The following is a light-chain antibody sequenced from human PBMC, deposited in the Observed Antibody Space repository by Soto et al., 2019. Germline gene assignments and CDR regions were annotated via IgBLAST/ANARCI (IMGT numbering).Light chain of an antibody. CDR2: GAF. V-gene: IGKV3-20*01. J-gene: IGKJ1*01. Sequence: EIVLTQSPGTLSLSPGERATLSCRASQSVSSSYLAWYQQKPGQAPRLLIYGAFSRATRIPDRFSGSGSGTDFTRTISRLEREDFSVYYCQQYGNPPWTFGQGTKVEI. CDR1: QSVSSSY. CDR3: QQYGNPPWT.